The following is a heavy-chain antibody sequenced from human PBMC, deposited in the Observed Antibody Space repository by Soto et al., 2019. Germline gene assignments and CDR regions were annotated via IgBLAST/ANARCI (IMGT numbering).Heavy chain of an antibody. Sequence: ASVKVSCKASGYTFTSYAMHWVRQAPGQRLEWMGWINAGNGNTKYSQKFQGRVTITRDTSASAAYMELSSLRSEDTAVYYCARGTGTTGYWFDPWGQGTLVNVAS. V-gene: IGHV1-3*01. J-gene: IGHJ5*02. CDR3: ARGTGTTGYWFDP. CDR2: INAGNGNT. CDR1: GYTFTSYA. D-gene: IGHD1-7*01.